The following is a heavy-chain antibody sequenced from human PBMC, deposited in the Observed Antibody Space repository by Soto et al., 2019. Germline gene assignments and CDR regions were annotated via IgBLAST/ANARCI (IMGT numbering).Heavy chain of an antibody. V-gene: IGHV4-59*01. CDR1: DASIRGYY. J-gene: IGHJ4*02. CDR2: FHYSGIS. D-gene: IGHD4-4*01. Sequence: SETLSLTCTVSDASIRGYYWSWVRQPPGKGLEWIGYFHYSGISNYNSSLKSRVTMSLDTSKNQFSLKLSSVSAADTAIYYCARGASNWQYFDYWGQGALVTVSS. CDR3: ARGASNWQYFDY.